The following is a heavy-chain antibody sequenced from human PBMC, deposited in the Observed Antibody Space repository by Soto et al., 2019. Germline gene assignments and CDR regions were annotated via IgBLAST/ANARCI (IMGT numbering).Heavy chain of an antibody. CDR1: GFTFSSYG. D-gene: IGHD2-15*01. J-gene: IGHJ4*02. V-gene: IGHV3-33*01. CDR3: GRDGYCSGGSCYSVPVFDD. Sequence: QVQLVESGGGVVQPGRSLRLSCAASGFTFSSYGMHWVRQAPGKGLEWVAVIWYDGSNKYYADSVKGRFTISRDNSKNTLYLQRKSLRAEDTAVYYCGRDGYCSGGSCYSVPVFDDWGQGTLVTVSS. CDR2: IWYDGSNK.